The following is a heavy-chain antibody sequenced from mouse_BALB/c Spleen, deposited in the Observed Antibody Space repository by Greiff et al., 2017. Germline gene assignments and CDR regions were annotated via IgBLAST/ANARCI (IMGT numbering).Heavy chain of an antibody. D-gene: IGHD2-1*01. J-gene: IGHJ2*01. V-gene: IGHV1-7*01. CDR1: GYTFTSYW. Sequence: VQLVESGAELAKPGASVKMSCKASGYTFTSYWMHWVNQRPGQGLEWIGYINPSTGYTEYNQKFKDKATLTADKSSSTAYMQLSSLTSEDSAVYYCARKGNYGNFYFDYWGQGTTLTVSS. CDR3: ARKGNYGNFYFDY. CDR2: INPSTGYT.